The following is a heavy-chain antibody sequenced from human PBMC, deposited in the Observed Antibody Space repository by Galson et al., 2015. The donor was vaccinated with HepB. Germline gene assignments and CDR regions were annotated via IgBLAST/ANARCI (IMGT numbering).Heavy chain of an antibody. V-gene: IGHV3-23*01. CDR3: AKSRWSGGFNDFDY. CDR2: ISGSGGST. CDR1: GFTFSSYA. J-gene: IGHJ4*02. Sequence: LRLSCAASGFTFSSYAMSWVRQAPGKGLEWVSVISGSGGSTYYADSVKGRFTTSRDNSKNTLFLQMNSLRAEDTAVYYCAKSRWSGGFNDFDYWGQGTLVTVSS. D-gene: IGHD3-3*01.